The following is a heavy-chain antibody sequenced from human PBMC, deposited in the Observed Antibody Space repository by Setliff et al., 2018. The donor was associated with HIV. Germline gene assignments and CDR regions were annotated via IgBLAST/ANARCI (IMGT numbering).Heavy chain of an antibody. CDR3: AGTAGWELPPRLYYYYYYMDV. J-gene: IGHJ6*03. CDR2: IIPIFGTT. Sequence: SVKVSCKASGGTFSSYAISWVRQAPGQGLEWMGGIIPIFGTTNYAQKFQGRVTMTRDTSTSTVYMELSSLRSEDTAVYYCAGTAGWELPPRLYYYYYYMDVWGKGTTVTVSS. V-gene: IGHV1-69*05. CDR1: GGTFSSYA. D-gene: IGHD1-26*01.